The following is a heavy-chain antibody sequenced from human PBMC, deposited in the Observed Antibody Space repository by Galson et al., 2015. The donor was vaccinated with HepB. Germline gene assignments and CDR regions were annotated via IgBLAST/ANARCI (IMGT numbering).Heavy chain of an antibody. Sequence: SGAEVKKPGESLKISCQVSGYGFTSQWIAWVRQMPGKGLEWMGIIYPGDSDTRYSPSFQGQVTMSADRSISTTYLHWSTLKASDTAMYYCATREGNWGQGTLVTVSS. CDR2: IYPGDSDT. V-gene: IGHV5-51*03. CDR1: GYGFTSQW. D-gene: IGHD1-26*01. CDR3: ATREGN. J-gene: IGHJ4*02.